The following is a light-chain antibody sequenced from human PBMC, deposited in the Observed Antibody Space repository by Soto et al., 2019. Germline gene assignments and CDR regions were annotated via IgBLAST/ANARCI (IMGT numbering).Light chain of an antibody. CDR2: EVS. Sequence: QSALTQPASVSGSPGQSITISCTGTSSDVGGYNYVSWYQQHPGKAPKLMIYEVSNRPSGVSNRFSGSKSGNTASLTISGLQAEDEADYYCSSYTSSSTLHYVFGSGTKGTVL. J-gene: IGLJ1*01. CDR1: SSDVGGYNY. V-gene: IGLV2-14*01. CDR3: SSYTSSSTLHYV.